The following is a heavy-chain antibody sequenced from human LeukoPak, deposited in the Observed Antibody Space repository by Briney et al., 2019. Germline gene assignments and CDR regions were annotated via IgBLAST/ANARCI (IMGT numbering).Heavy chain of an antibody. V-gene: IGHV3-53*01. J-gene: IGHJ4*02. D-gene: IGHD3-10*01. CDR1: GFTVSSNY. Sequence: GRSLRLSCAVSGFTVSSNYMSWVRQAPGKGLEWVSVIYSGGSTYYADSVKGRFTISRDNSKNTLYLQMNSLRAEDTAVYYCARVDYYGSGSYYYFDYWGQGTLVTVSS. CDR2: IYSGGST. CDR3: ARVDYYGSGSYYYFDY.